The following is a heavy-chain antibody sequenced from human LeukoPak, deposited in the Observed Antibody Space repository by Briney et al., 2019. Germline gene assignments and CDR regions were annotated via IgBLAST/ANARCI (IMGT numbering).Heavy chain of an antibody. CDR3: AKESYSSSWYPSGWFDP. CDR2: YDGSNK. V-gene: IGHV3-30*02. J-gene: IGHJ5*02. D-gene: IGHD6-13*01. Sequence: YDGSNKYYADSVKGRFTISRDNSKNTLYLQMNSLRAEDTAVYYCAKESYSSSWYPSGWFDPWGQGTLVTVSS.